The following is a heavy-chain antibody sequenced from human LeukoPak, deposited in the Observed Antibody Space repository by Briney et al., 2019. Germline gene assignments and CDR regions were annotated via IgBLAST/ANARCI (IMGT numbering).Heavy chain of an antibody. CDR3: ARSPFGIDY. V-gene: IGHV4-34*01. Sequence: SETLSLTCAVYGGSFSGYYWSWICQPPGKGLEWIGEINHSGSTNYNPSLKSRVTISVDTSKNQFSLKLSSVTAADTAVYYCARSPFGIDYWGQGTLVTVSS. J-gene: IGHJ4*02. D-gene: IGHD3-10*01. CDR1: GGSFSGYY. CDR2: INHSGST.